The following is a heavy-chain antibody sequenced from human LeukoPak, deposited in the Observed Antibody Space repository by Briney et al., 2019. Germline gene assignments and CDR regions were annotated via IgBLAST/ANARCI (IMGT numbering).Heavy chain of an antibody. V-gene: IGHV3-30*02. D-gene: IGHD6-13*01. CDR3: ARWYSSSWGYFDY. CDR1: GFTFSSYG. CDR2: IRYDGSNK. Sequence: PGGSLRLSCAASGFTFSSYGMHWVRQAPGKGLEWVAFIRYDGSNKYYADSVKGRFTISRDNSKNTLYLQMNSLRAEDTAVYYCARWYSSSWGYFDYWGQGTLVTVSS. J-gene: IGHJ4*02.